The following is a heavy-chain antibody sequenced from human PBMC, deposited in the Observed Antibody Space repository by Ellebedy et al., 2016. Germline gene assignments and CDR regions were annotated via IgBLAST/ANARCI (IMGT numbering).Heavy chain of an antibody. Sequence: DSVKGRFTISRDTSKNTLYLQMNSLRPEDTAVYYCARDEYSSTFFGLGYWGQGALVTVSP. J-gene: IGHJ4*02. V-gene: IGHV3-30*01. D-gene: IGHD6-13*01. CDR3: ARDEYSSTFFGLGY.